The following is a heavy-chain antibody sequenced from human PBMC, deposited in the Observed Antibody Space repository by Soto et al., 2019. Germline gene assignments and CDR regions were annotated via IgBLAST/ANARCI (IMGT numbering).Heavy chain of an antibody. D-gene: IGHD3-10*01. CDR3: ARGHELLWFGELSPEPYYFDY. J-gene: IGHJ4*02. V-gene: IGHV1-8*01. Sequence: ASVKVSCKASGYTFTSYDINWVRQATGQGLEWMGWMNPNSGNTGYAQKFQGRVTMTRNTSISTAYMELSSLRSEDTAVYYCARGHELLWFGELSPEPYYFDYWGQGTLVTVSS. CDR2: MNPNSGNT. CDR1: GYTFTSYD.